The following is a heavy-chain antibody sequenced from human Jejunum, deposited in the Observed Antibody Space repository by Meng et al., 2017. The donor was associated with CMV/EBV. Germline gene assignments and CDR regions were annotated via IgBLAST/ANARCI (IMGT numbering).Heavy chain of an antibody. CDR3: AKQNWGFDY. D-gene: IGHD3-16*01. V-gene: IGHV5-51*01. CDR1: GYKFANYW. CDR2: IYPGDSDI. Sequence: KISCKTSGYKFANYWIGWVRQVPGKGLDWIGIIYPGDSDIKYNPSFQGLVTISADTSTNTAYLHWDNLQASDTAIYYCAKQNWGFDYWGQGTLVTVSS. J-gene: IGHJ4*02.